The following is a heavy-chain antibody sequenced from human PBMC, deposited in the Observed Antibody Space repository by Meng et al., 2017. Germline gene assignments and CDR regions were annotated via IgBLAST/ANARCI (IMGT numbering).Heavy chain of an antibody. V-gene: IGHV3-21*01. D-gene: IGHD1-26*01. J-gene: IGHJ4*02. Sequence: GESLKISCAASGFTFSSYTMNWVRQAPGKGLEWVSCISSRSSYIYYADSVKGRFTISRDNAKNSVYLQMNSLRAEDTAVYYCAGGETGLLDYWGQGTLVTVSS. CDR1: GFTFSSYT. CDR3: AGGETGLLDY. CDR2: ISSRSSYI.